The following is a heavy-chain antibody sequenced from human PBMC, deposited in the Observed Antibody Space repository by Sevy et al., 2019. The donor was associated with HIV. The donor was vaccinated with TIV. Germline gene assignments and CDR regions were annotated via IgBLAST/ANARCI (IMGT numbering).Heavy chain of an antibody. J-gene: IGHJ4*02. V-gene: IGHV3-23*01. Sequence: GGSLRLSCAASGFPFSSYAMSWVRQAPGKGLEWVSVINGGGGGTYYAASVKGRFTISRDNSKNTLFLQMNSLRAEDTAVYYCASHYYDGTGYYYPLEYWGQGTLVTVSS. CDR3: ASHYYDGTGYYYPLEY. D-gene: IGHD3-22*01. CDR1: GFPFSSYA. CDR2: INGGGGGT.